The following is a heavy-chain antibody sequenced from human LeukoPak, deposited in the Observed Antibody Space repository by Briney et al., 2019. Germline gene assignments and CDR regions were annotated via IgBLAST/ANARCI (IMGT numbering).Heavy chain of an antibody. J-gene: IGHJ4*02. CDR3: TRVHIISEADY. Sequence: ASVKVSCKASAYTFTSYGVSWVRPAPGQGLEWMGWISAYNGNTNYAQKLQGRVTMTTDTSTSTAYMELRSLRSDDTAVYDCTRVHIISEADYWGQGTLVTVSS. D-gene: IGHD2-21*01. CDR1: AYTFTSYG. CDR2: ISAYNGNT. V-gene: IGHV1-18*01.